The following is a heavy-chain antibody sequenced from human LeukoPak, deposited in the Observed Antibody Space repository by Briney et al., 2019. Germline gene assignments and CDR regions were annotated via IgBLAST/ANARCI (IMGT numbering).Heavy chain of an antibody. Sequence: GGSLRLSCAAAGFTFSSYAMHWVRQAPGKGLEWVAVISYDGSNKYYADSVKGRFTISRDNSKNTLYLQMNSLRAEDTAVYYCARDPLIAAAGGYGMDVWGQGTTVTVSS. J-gene: IGHJ6*02. V-gene: IGHV3-30-3*01. CDR2: ISYDGSNK. D-gene: IGHD6-13*01. CDR1: GFTFSSYA. CDR3: ARDPLIAAAGGYGMDV.